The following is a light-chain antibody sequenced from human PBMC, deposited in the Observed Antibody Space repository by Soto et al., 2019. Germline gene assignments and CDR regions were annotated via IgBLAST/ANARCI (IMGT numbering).Light chain of an antibody. V-gene: IGLV4-69*01. CDR1: SGHSTYA. CDR3: QTWGTGIRV. J-gene: IGLJ3*02. CDR2: VNSDGSH. Sequence: QLVLTQSPSASASLGASVKLTCTLSSGHSTYAIAWHQQQPEKGPRYLMKVNSDGSHSKGDGIPDRFSGSSSGPERYLTISSLQSEDEADYYCQTWGTGIRVFGGGTKVTVL.